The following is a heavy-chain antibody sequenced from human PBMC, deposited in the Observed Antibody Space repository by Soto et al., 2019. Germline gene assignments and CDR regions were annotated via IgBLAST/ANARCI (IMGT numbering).Heavy chain of an antibody. CDR3: ARGPSTDY. CDR2: IWYDGSNK. J-gene: IGHJ4*02. CDR1: GFTFSSYG. Sequence: QVQLVESGGGVVQPGRSLRLSCAASGFTFSSYGMHWVRQAPGKGLEWVAGIWYDGSNKYYADSVKGRFTISRDNSKNTLYLQMNSLRAEDTAVYYCARGPSTDYWGQGTLVTVSS. D-gene: IGHD1-1*01. V-gene: IGHV3-33*01.